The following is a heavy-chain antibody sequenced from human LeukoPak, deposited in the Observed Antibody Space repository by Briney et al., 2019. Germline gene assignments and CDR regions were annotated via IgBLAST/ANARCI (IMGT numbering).Heavy chain of an antibody. Sequence: GGSLRLSCAASGFTFSSYSMNWVRQAPGKGLGWVSLIYSGGSTYYADSVKGRFTISRDNSKNTLYLQMNSLRAEDTAVYYCAREAATTVTTWGGIDYWGQGTLVTVSS. V-gene: IGHV3-53*01. CDR1: GFTFSSYS. D-gene: IGHD4-17*01. CDR2: IYSGGST. J-gene: IGHJ4*02. CDR3: AREAATTVTTWGGIDY.